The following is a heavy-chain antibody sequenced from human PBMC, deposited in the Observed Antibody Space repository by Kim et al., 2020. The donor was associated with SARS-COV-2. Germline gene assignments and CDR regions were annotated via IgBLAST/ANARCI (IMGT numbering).Heavy chain of an antibody. CDR1: GYTFTDHY. J-gene: IGHJ4*02. V-gene: IGHV1-2*02. Sequence: ASVKVSCKASGYTFTDHYIHWVRQAPGQGLEWMGWINAKNVGTNYARKFRGTVTLTRDTSVNTVFMELSGLTSDDTAIYYCARGGTGPAAMEVYWGQGTLVTVSS. D-gene: IGHD2-2*01. CDR2: INAKNVGT. CDR3: ARGGTGPAAMEVY.